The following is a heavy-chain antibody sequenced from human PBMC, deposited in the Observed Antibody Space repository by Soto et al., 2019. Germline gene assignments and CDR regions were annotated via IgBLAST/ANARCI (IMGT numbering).Heavy chain of an antibody. J-gene: IGHJ5*02. CDR1: GRSFSGYY. V-gene: IGHV4-34*01. Sequence: SETLSLTCAVYGRSFSGYYWSWIRQPPGKGLEWIGEINHSGSTNYNPSLKSRVTISVDTSKNQFSLKLSSVTAADTAVYYCARGPGPTKKYNWFDPWGQGTLVTVSS. CDR2: INHSGST. CDR3: ARGPGPTKKYNWFDP.